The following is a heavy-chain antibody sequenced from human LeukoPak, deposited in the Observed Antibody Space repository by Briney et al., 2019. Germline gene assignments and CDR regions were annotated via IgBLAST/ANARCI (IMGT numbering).Heavy chain of an antibody. CDR2: IYYSGSN. CDR3: ARHYPVAGFEY. CDR1: GDSISSYY. Sequence: SETLSLTCNVSGDSISSYYWSWIRQTPGKGQEWIGYIYYSGSNNHHPSLKSRVTISVDTSKEQLSLKLSSVTAADTAVYYCARHYPVAGFEYWGRGILVTVSS. V-gene: IGHV4-59*01. D-gene: IGHD6-19*01. J-gene: IGHJ4*02.